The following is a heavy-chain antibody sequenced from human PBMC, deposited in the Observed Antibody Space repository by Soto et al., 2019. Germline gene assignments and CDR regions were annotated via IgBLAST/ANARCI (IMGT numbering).Heavy chain of an antibody. V-gene: IGHV4-30-4*01. D-gene: IGHD3-10*01. J-gene: IGHJ4*02. CDR2: IYYSGIT. Sequence: QVQLQESGPGLVKPSQTLSLTCTVSGGSISSGDYYWGWIRQPPGKVLECIGYIYYSGITYYTPALKSRVTIFVDTCKKTYSLKLSFVPAAATAVYYCAIRGGFVATTIDYWGQGTLVTVSS. CDR3: AIRGGFVATTIDY. CDR1: GGSISSGDYY.